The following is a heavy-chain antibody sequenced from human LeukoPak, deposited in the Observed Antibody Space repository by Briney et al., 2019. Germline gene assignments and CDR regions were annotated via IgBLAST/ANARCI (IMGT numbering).Heavy chain of an antibody. V-gene: IGHV3-30-3*01. J-gene: IGHJ6*02. D-gene: IGHD1-1*01. CDR2: ISYGGSNK. CDR1: GFTFSSYA. CDR3: AREKLPETSYYYYYGMDV. Sequence: PGGSLRLSCAASGFTFSSYAMHWVRQAPGKGLEWVTVISYGGSNKYYADSVKGRFTISRDNSKNTLYLQMNSLRAEDTAMYYCAREKLPETSYYYYYGMDVWGQGTTVTVSS.